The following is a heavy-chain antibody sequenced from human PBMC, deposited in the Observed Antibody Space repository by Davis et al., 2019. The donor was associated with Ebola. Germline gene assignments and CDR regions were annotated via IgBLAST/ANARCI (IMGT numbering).Heavy chain of an antibody. CDR2: IKSIVDGGTT. CDR3: VGNGKMAF. V-gene: IGHV3-15*01. CDR1: GFTFNNAW. D-gene: IGHD5-24*01. Sequence: PGGSLRLSCAASGFTFNNAWMSWVRQAPGKGREWVARIKSIVDGGTTDYAEPVKGRFTISRDDSENTLELQMSSLKTEDTAIYYGVGNGKMAFWGQGTLVTVSS. J-gene: IGHJ4*02.